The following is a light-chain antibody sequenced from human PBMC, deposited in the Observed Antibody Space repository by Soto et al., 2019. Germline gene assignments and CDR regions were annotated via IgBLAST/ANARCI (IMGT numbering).Light chain of an antibody. CDR2: ELS. J-gene: IGLJ1*01. V-gene: IGLV2-14*01. CDR3: RSYISSSTPA. Sequence: QSLLTQPASVSGPPGQSITIACTGTISDVGAYNYVSWYQQHPGKAPKLMIYELSNRPSGVSNRFSGSKSGNTASLTISGLQAEDEADYYCRSYISSSTPAFGTGTKVTVL. CDR1: ISDVGAYNY.